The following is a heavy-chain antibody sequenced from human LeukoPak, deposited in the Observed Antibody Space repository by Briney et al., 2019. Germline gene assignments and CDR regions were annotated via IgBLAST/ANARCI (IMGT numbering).Heavy chain of an antibody. CDR3: ARGTATVAVY. D-gene: IGHD4-23*01. CDR2: IYYSGSN. CDR1: GGSISSYY. J-gene: IGHJ4*02. Sequence: SETLSLTCTVSGGSISSYYWSWIRQPPGKGLEWIGYIYYSGSNNYNPSLKSRVTISVDTSKNQFSLKLSSVTAADTAVYYCARGTATVAVYWGQGTLVTVSS. V-gene: IGHV4-59*01.